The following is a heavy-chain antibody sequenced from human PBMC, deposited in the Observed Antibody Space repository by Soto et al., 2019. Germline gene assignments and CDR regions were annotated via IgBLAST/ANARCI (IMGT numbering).Heavy chain of an antibody. J-gene: IGHJ6*02. CDR2: ISPHNGNA. CDR3: ARDRRGWYDV. V-gene: IGHV1-18*01. D-gene: IGHD6-19*01. Sequence: ASVKDSCKTPGYTFTSTGLSWVRRAPGQGLEWMGWISPHNGNAKYAQKFQDRVTMTADTPASTVYMELRSLRSDDSAVFYCARDRRGWYDVWG. CDR1: GYTFTSTG.